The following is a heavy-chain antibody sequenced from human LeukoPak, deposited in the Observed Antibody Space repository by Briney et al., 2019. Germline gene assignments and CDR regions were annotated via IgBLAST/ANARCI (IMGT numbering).Heavy chain of an antibody. CDR1: GFTFHVYA. J-gene: IGHJ5*02. CDR2: ISGNGHTI. V-gene: IGHV3-43*02. D-gene: IGHD6-13*01. CDR3: AKDTEAAAGEHWFDP. Sequence: PGGSLRLSCAASGFTFHVYAIYWVRQAPGKGLEWVSLISGNGHTISYADSVRGRFTISRDNSENSLYLQMNSLRTEDTALYYCAKDTEAAAGEHWFDPWGQGTLVTVSS.